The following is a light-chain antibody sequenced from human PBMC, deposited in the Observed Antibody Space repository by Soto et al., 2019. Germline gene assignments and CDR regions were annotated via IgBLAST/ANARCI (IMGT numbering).Light chain of an antibody. V-gene: IGKV1-5*01. J-gene: IGKJ4*01. Sequence: DIQMTHSPSTLSASVGDGVTITCRAIQSISSWLAWYQQKPVKAPKLLIYDASSLESGVPSRFSGSGSGTEFTLTISSLQPDDFATYYCQHYNSYSPRLTFCGGTKVDIK. CDR1: QSISSW. CDR2: DAS. CDR3: QHYNSYSPRLT.